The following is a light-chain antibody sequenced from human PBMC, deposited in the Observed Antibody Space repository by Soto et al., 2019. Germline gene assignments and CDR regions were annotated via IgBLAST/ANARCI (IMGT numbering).Light chain of an antibody. Sequence: EIVLTQSPATLSLSPGERATLSCRASQSVGSFLAWYQHKPGQAPRLLLYDASTRATGIPARFSGSGSGTDFTLTISNLDPEDFAVYYCQQRSHWPPFTFGPGTKVDVK. CDR2: DAS. V-gene: IGKV3-11*01. J-gene: IGKJ3*01. CDR3: QQRSHWPPFT. CDR1: QSVGSF.